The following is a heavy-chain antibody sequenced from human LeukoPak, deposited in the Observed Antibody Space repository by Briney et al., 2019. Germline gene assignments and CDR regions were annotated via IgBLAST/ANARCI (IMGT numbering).Heavy chain of an antibody. D-gene: IGHD4-17*01. V-gene: IGHV3-21*01. CDR1: GFTFSSNS. CDR3: ARGRDYGDYDY. Sequence: GGSLRLSCAASGFTFSSNSMNWVRQAPGEGLEWVSSISSRSSYIYYADSVKGRFTISRDNAQNSLYLQMNSLRAEDTAVYYCARGRDYGDYDYWGQGTLVTASS. CDR2: ISSRSSYI. J-gene: IGHJ4*02.